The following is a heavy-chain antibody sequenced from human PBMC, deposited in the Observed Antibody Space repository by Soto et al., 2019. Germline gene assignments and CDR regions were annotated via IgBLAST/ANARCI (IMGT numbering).Heavy chain of an antibody. Sequence: SETLSLTCTVSGGSISSYYWSWIRQPPGKGLEWIGYIYYSGSTNYNPSLKSRVTISVDTSKNQFSLKLSSVTAADTAVYYCARVPLKYYFDYWGQGTLVTVSS. D-gene: IGHD3-16*01. CDR2: IYYSGST. CDR1: GGSISSYY. V-gene: IGHV4-59*01. J-gene: IGHJ4*02. CDR3: ARVPLKYYFDY.